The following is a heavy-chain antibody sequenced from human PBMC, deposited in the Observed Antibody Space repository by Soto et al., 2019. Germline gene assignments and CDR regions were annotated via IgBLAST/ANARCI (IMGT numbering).Heavy chain of an antibody. D-gene: IGHD5-18*01. CDR1: GYTFTTYY. Sequence: GASVKVSCKASGYTFTTYYMHWVQQGPGQGLEWLGVINPSVGSTTYAQKFQGRVTMTRDTSTSTVYMELSSLRSEDTAVYYCAAAKPDTAMKMYYYYYGMDVWGQGTTVTVSS. J-gene: IGHJ6*02. CDR3: AAAKPDTAMKMYYYYYGMDV. V-gene: IGHV1-46*01. CDR2: INPSVGST.